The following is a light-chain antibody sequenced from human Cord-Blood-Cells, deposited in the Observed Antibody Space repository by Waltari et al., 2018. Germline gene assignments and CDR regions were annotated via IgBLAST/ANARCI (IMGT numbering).Light chain of an antibody. CDR3: QKYNSAALT. J-gene: IGKJ4*01. Sequence: DLQMTQYPSPLSASVGDRVTLTCRASQGISNYLAWYQQKPGKVPKLLIYAASTLQSGVPSRFSGSGSGTDFTLSISSLQPEDVATYYCQKYNSAALTFGGGTKVESK. CDR1: QGISNY. V-gene: IGKV1-27*01. CDR2: AAS.